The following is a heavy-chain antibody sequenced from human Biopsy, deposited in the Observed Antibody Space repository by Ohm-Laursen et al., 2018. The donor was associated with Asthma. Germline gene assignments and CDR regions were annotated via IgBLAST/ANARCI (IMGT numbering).Heavy chain of an antibody. CDR1: GYTFNSAG. V-gene: IGHV1-18*03. CDR3: ARAVDYSHYYGIDV. D-gene: IGHD3-10*01. J-gene: IGHJ6*02. CDR2: ISVYNGNT. Sequence: ASVTVSCKTSGYTFNSAGITWVRQAPGQGLEWMGWISVYNGNTKVAQKLQDRVTMITDTSTSTAYMELRSLRSDDMAVYFCARAVDYSHYYGIDVWGQGTTVTVS.